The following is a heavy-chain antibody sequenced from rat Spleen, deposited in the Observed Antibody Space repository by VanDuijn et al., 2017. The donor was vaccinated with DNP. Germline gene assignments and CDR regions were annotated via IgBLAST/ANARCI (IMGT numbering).Heavy chain of an antibody. V-gene: IGHV5-29*01. J-gene: IGHJ2*01. CDR2: ISHDGSST. CDR1: GFTFSNYG. CDR3: TKTRSTVVTLFDY. Sequence: EVQLVESGGGLVQPGRSLKLSCAASGFTFSNYGMAWVRQAPAKGLEWVATISHDGSSTYYRDSVKGRFTISRDNPKGTLYLQMDSLTSEDTATYYCTKTRSTVVTLFDYWGHGVMVTVSS. D-gene: IGHD1-1*01.